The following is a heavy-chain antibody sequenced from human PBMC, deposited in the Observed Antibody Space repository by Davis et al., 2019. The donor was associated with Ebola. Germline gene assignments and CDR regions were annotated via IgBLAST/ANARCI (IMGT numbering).Heavy chain of an antibody. J-gene: IGHJ3*02. V-gene: IGHV1-46*01. CDR2: INPITGGT. Sequence: ASVKVSCKASGYRFTSYYMHWVRQAPGQGLEWMGIINPITGGTSYAQNFQVRVNMTRDTSTSTVYMELSSLRSEDTAVDYCAREGRRYYDSSGYVFDIWGQGTMVKVSS. CDR1: GYRFTSYY. D-gene: IGHD3-22*01. CDR3: AREGRRYYDSSGYVFDI.